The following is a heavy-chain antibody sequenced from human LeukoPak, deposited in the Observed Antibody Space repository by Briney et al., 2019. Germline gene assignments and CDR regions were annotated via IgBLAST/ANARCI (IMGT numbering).Heavy chain of an antibody. CDR2: INSDGSST. CDR1: GFTFSSYW. Sequence: VQPGGSLRLSCVASGFTFSSYWMHWVRQAPGKGLVWVSRINSDGSSTIYADSVKGRFTISRDNARNTLYLQMNSLRAEDTAAYYCARHDPHLYYWGQGTLVTVSS. CDR3: ARHDPHLYY. V-gene: IGHV3-74*01. J-gene: IGHJ4*02.